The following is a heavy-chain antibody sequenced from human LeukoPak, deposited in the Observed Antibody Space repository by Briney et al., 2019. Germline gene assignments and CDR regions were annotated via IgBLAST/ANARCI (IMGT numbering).Heavy chain of an antibody. CDR1: GGSISSGSYY. J-gene: IGHJ6*03. CDR3: AASYYYYMDV. V-gene: IGHV4-61*01. Sequence: SQTLSLTCTVSGGSISSGSYYWSWIRQPPGKGLEWIGYIYYSGSTNYNPSLKSRVTISVDTSKNQFSLKLSSVTAADTAVYYCAASYYYYMDVWGKGTTVTVSS. CDR2: IYYSGST.